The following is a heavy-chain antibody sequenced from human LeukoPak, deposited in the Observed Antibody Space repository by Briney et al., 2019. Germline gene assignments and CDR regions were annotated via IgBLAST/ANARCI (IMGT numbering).Heavy chain of an antibody. J-gene: IGHJ6*02. Sequence: SETLSLTCAVYGGSFSGYYWSWIRQPPGKGLEWIGEINHSGSTNYNPSLKSRITISIDTSKNQFSLKLTSVTAADTAVYYCARGFLLRYFDWFPNYYGMDVWGQGTTVTVSS. V-gene: IGHV4-34*01. D-gene: IGHD3-9*01. CDR1: GGSFSGYY. CDR2: INHSGST. CDR3: ARGFLLRYFDWFPNYYGMDV.